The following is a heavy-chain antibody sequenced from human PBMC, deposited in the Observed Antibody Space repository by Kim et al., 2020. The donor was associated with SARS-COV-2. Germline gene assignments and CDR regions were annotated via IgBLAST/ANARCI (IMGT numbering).Heavy chain of an antibody. Sequence: GGSLRLSCAASGFTFGDYAMHWVRQVPGKGLEWVSGIKWNSDLIGYADSVKGRFTISRENAKNSLYLQMNSLRAEDTAFYYCTKIKSRGGGSYYDSWGQGTLVTVSS. CDR2: IKWNSDLI. V-gene: IGHV3-9*01. CDR3: TKIKSRGGGSYYDS. D-gene: IGHD1-26*01. J-gene: IGHJ4*02. CDR1: GFTFGDYA.